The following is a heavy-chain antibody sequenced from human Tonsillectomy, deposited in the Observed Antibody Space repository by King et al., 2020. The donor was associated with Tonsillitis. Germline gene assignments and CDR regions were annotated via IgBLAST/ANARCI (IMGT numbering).Heavy chain of an antibody. CDR2: INHSGST. Sequence: QVQLQQWGAGLLKPSETLSLTCAVYGGSFSGYYWSWIRQPPGTGLEWIGVINHSGSTNNNPSLKSRVTISVDTSKNQFSLRLTSVTAADTAVYYCARGYSSSWYVDYWGQGTLVTVSS. CDR1: GGSFSGYY. D-gene: IGHD6-13*01. CDR3: ARGYSSSWYVDY. V-gene: IGHV4-34*01. J-gene: IGHJ4*02.